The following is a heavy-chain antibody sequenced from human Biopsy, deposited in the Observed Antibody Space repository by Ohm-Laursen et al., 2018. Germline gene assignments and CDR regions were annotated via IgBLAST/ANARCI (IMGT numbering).Heavy chain of an antibody. J-gene: IGHJ4*02. CDR1: GYTFSMYA. V-gene: IGHV1-18*01. CDR2: SSAYNGKT. D-gene: IGHD3-3*01. CDR3: ARDRPSVSTYGVD. Sequence: SVKVSCKASGYTFSMYAIIWVRQAPGQGLEWMGWSSAYNGKTNYAQKFQGRLTMTTDTSTSTAYMELRSLRSGDTAVYYCARDRPSVSTYGVDWGQGTLVTVSS.